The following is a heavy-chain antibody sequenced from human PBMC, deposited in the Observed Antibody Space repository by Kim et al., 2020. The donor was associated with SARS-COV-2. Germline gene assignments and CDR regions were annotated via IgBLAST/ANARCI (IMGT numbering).Heavy chain of an antibody. D-gene: IGHD2-15*01. CDR3: ARRRVAEGMDV. J-gene: IGHJ6*02. V-gene: IGHV4-39*01. CDR1: SGSISSSNSY. CDR2: IYYSGST. Sequence: SETLSLTCTVSSGSISSSNSYWGWIRQPPGKGLEWIGTIYYSGSTYYSPSLKSRVTISVDTSKNQFSLKLSSVTAADTAVYYCARRRVAEGMDVWGQGTTVTVSS.